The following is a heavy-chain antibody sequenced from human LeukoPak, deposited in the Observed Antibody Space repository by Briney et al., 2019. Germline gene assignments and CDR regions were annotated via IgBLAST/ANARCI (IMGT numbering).Heavy chain of an antibody. V-gene: IGHV4-59*08. Sequence: PSETLSLTCTVSGGSISSYYWSWIRQPPGKGLEWIGYIYYSGSTNYNPSLKSRVTISVDTSKNQFSLKLTSVTAADTAVYCCARQGGIAAAATNFDYWGQGTLVTVSS. CDR1: GGSISSYY. CDR2: IYYSGST. CDR3: ARQGGIAAAATNFDY. J-gene: IGHJ4*02. D-gene: IGHD6-13*01.